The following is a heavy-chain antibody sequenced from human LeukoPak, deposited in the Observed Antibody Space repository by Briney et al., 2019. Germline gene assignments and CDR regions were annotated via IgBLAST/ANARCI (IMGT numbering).Heavy chain of an antibody. V-gene: IGHV1-18*01. CDR1: GYTFTSYG. CDR2: ISTYNGNT. J-gene: IGHJ4*02. Sequence: ASVKVSCKASGYTFTSYGLSWVRQAPGQGLEWVAWISTYNGNTKNAPRLQGRVTMTTDTSTSTAYMELRSLRSEDTAVYYCARAPNSGSYSLSPFDYWGQGTLVTVSS. D-gene: IGHD1-26*01. CDR3: ARAPNSGSYSLSPFDY.